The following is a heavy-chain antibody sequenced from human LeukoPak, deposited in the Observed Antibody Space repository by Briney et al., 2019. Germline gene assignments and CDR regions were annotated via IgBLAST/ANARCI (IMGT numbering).Heavy chain of an antibody. D-gene: IGHD3-16*02. V-gene: IGHV4-34*01. CDR2: INHSGST. J-gene: IGHJ4*02. CDR1: GGSFSGYY. Sequence: SETLSLTCAGYGGSFSGYYWSWIRQPPGKGLEWIGEINHSGSTNYNPSLKSRVTISVDTSKNQFSLKLSSVTAADTAVYYCARGPIMITFGGVIVKEPFDYWGQGTLVTVSS. CDR3: ARGPIMITFGGVIVKEPFDY.